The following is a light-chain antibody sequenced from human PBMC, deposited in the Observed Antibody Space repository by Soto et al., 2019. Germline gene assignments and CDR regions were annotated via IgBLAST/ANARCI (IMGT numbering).Light chain of an antibody. CDR1: STDVGNYNY. CDR2: GVS. J-gene: IGLJ2*01. V-gene: IGLV2-14*01. Sequence: QSALTQPASVSGSPGQSITISCTGTSTDVGNYNYVSWYQQHPGTAPKLIIYGVSNRPSGVPYRFSASKSGSTASLTISGPRAADEADYYCSSSSSSTTHVVFGGGTTLTVL. CDR3: SSSSSSTTHVV.